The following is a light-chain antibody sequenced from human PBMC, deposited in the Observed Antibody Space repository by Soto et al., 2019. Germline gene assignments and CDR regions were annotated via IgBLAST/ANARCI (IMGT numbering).Light chain of an antibody. CDR3: QQYNNWPIT. V-gene: IGKV3-15*01. CDR2: AAS. Sequence: EIVMTQSPVILSVSPGQGVTLSCRASESVGSNLAWHQQKVGQAPRLVIYAASTRATGIPDRFSGSGSGTEFTLTISSLQSEDFAVYYCQQYNNWPITFGQGTRLEIK. CDR1: ESVGSN. J-gene: IGKJ5*01.